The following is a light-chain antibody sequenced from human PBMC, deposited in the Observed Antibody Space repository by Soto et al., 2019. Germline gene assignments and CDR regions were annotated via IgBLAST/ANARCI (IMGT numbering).Light chain of an antibody. CDR1: SSDVGGYKF. V-gene: IGLV2-14*01. CDR3: SSYTTSSTRV. Sequence: SVLTQPASVSGSPGQSITISCTGTSSDVGGYKFVSWYQQHPGKAPKLMIYEVSNRPSGVSNRFSGSKSGNTASLTISGLQAEDEADYYCSSYTTSSTRVFGGGTKLTVL. J-gene: IGLJ3*02. CDR2: EVS.